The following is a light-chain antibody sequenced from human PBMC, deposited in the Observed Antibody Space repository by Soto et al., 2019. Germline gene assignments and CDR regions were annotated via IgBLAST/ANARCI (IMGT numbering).Light chain of an antibody. CDR3: QQFSRPPLT. V-gene: IGKV3-15*01. Sequence: EIVMTQSPATLSVSPGERATLSCRASQSVSSNLAWYQQKPGQAPRLLIYGASTRATGIPDRFSGSGSGTEFTLSISSLQSEDFAVYFCQQFSRPPLTFGGGTKVEI. CDR1: QSVSSN. CDR2: GAS. J-gene: IGKJ4*01.